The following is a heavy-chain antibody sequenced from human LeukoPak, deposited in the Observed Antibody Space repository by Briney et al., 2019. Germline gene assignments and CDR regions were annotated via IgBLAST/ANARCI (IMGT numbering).Heavy chain of an antibody. CDR3: AKEQWLTPFDY. V-gene: IGHV3-23*01. D-gene: IGHD6-19*01. Sequence: GGSLRLSCVGSGFTFRSHAMSWVRQAPEKGLEFVSGIYENGGTTYYADSVKGRFTISRDNSKNTLYLQMNSLRAEDTAVYYCAKEQWLTPFDYWGQGTLVTVSS. CDR1: GFTFRSHA. J-gene: IGHJ4*02. CDR2: IYENGGTT.